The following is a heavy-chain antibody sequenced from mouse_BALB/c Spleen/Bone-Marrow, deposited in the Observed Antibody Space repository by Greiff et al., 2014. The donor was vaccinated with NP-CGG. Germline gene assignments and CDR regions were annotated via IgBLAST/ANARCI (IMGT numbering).Heavy chain of an antibody. J-gene: IGHJ2*01. Sequence: EVKLVESGAELVKPGASVKLSCTASGFNIKDTYMHWVKQRPEQGLEWIGRIDPANGNTKYDPKFQGKATITADTSSNTAYLQLSSLTSEDTAVHYCARYYYGSSYFDYWGQGTTLTVSS. CDR1: GFNIKDTY. CDR3: ARYYYGSSYFDY. D-gene: IGHD1-1*01. V-gene: IGHV14-3*02. CDR2: IDPANGNT.